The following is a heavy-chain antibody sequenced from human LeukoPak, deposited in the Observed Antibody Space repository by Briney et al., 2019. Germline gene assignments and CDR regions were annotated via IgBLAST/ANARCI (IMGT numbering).Heavy chain of an antibody. CDR3: VRMSIAVAGTDY. J-gene: IGHJ4*02. V-gene: IGHV4-39*01. CDR2: IYYSGST. CDR1: GGSISSSSYY. Sequence: SETLSLTCTVSGGSISSSSYYWGWIRQPPGKGLEWIGSIYYSGSTYYNPSLKSRVTISVDTSKNQFSLTLSSVTAADTAVYYCVRMSIAVAGTDYWGQGTLVTVSS. D-gene: IGHD6-19*01.